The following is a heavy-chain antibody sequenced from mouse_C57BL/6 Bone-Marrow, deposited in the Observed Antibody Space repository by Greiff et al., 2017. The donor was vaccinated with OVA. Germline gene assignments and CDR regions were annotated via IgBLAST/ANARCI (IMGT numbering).Heavy chain of an antibody. CDR3: AGDNGYSFEY. CDR2: IYPGSGNT. CDR1: GYTFTDHY. V-gene: IGHV1-76*01. D-gene: IGHD2-2*01. J-gene: IGHJ2*01. Sequence: VQLQQSGAEVVRPGASVKLSCKASGYTFTDHYINWVKQRPGQGLEWIARIYPGSGNTYYNEKFKGKATLTAEKSSNTAYMQLSSLTSEDSAVYFCAGDNGYSFEYWGEGTTLTDSP.